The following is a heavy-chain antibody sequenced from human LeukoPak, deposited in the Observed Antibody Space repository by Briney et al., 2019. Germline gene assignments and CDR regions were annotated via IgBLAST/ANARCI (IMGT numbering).Heavy chain of an antibody. CDR1: GFTFSSYA. CDR3: VSGGTANYDFWSGYPDY. D-gene: IGHD3-3*01. J-gene: IGHJ4*02. CDR2: ISGSGGST. Sequence: PGVSLRLSCAASGFTFSSYAMSWVRQAPGKGLEWVSAISGSGGSTYYADSVKGRFTISRDNSKNTLYLQMNSLRAEDTAVYYCVSGGTANYDFWSGYPDYWGQGTLVTVSS. V-gene: IGHV3-23*01.